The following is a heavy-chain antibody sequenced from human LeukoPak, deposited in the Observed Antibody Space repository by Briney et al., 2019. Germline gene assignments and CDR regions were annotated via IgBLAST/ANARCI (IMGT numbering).Heavy chain of an antibody. CDR1: GFTFSSYA. D-gene: IGHD3-22*01. V-gene: IGHV3-23*01. Sequence: PGGSLRLSCAASGFTFSSYAMSWVRQAPGKGLEWVSAISGSGGSTYYADSVKGRFTISRDNSKNTLYLQMNSLRAEDTAVYYCANQEALSGGYYDSSPDYFDYWGQGTLVTVSS. CDR3: ANQEALSGGYYDSSPDYFDY. J-gene: IGHJ4*02. CDR2: ISGSGGST.